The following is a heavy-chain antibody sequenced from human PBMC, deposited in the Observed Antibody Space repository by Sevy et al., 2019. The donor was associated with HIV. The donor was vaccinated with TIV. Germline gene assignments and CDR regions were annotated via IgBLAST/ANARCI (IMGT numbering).Heavy chain of an antibody. D-gene: IGHD6-13*01. CDR2: ISTSGSII. V-gene: IGHV3-48*03. CDR3: AREDGSRQYFQY. CDR1: GFTFSSYE. J-gene: IGHJ1*01. Sequence: GSLRLSCVASGFTFSSYEMNWVRQAPGKGLEWVSYISTSGSIIYYEDSVKGRFTISRDNAKNSLYLQMNSLRAEDTAVYYCAREDGSRQYFQYWGQGTLATVSS.